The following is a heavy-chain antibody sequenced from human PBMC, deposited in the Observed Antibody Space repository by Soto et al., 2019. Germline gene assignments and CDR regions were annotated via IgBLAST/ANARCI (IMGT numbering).Heavy chain of an antibody. CDR3: AKGGYCSGGSCPRGSDAFDI. D-gene: IGHD2-15*01. J-gene: IGHJ3*02. V-gene: IGHV1-18*01. Sequence: QVQLVQSGAEVKKPGASVKVSCKASGYTFTSYGISWVRQAPGQGLEWMGWISAYNGNTNYAQKRQGRVTMTTDTSTSTAYMELRSLRSDDTAVYYCAKGGYCSGGSCPRGSDAFDIWDQGTMVTVSS. CDR2: ISAYNGNT. CDR1: GYTFTSYG.